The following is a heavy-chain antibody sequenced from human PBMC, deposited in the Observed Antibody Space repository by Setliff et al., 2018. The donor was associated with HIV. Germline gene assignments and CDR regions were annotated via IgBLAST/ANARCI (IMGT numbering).Heavy chain of an antibody. Sequence: SETLSLTCSVSGGSISSYYWSWIRQAPGQPPNKGLEWIGHIHTSGDTDYSPSLNSRVTISIDTSKKQFSLKLSSVTAADTAMYYCARRESYYDILTGPAFDAFDIWGQGTMVTVSS. J-gene: IGHJ3*02. CDR2: IHTSGDT. CDR3: ARRESYYDILTGPAFDAFDI. V-gene: IGHV4-4*08. CDR1: GGSISSYY. D-gene: IGHD3-9*01.